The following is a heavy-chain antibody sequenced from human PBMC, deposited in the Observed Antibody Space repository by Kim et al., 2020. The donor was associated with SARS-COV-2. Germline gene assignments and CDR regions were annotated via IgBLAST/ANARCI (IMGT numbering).Heavy chain of an antibody. J-gene: IGHJ1*01. V-gene: IGHV3-74*01. CDR1: GFTFSNYW. CDR2: IMGDGRNI. D-gene: IGHD3-22*01. Sequence: GGSLRLSCAASGFTFSNYWMNWVRQAPGKGLVWVSRIMGDGRNIDYADSVKGRFTISRDNAENQVYLQMNSLRAEDTAVYYCTRMAYYDSSGYYGYLQHWRRGTRVTVS. CDR3: TRMAYYDSSGYYGYLQH.